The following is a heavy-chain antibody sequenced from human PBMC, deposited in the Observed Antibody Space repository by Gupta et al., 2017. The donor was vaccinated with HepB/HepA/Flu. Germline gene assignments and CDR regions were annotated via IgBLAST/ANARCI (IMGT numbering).Heavy chain of an antibody. D-gene: IGHD1-26*01. CDR1: GFTFSNAW. Sequence: EVQLVESGGGLVKPGGSLRLSCAGSGFTFSNAWMNWVRQAPGKGLEWVGRIKSKPDGGTTDYAAPVKGKFAISRDDSRGTVYLQMNGLITEDTAVYYCATGDYYFDYWGQGTLVTVSS. CDR3: ATGDYYFDY. J-gene: IGHJ4*02. CDR2: IKSKPDGGTT. V-gene: IGHV3-15*01.